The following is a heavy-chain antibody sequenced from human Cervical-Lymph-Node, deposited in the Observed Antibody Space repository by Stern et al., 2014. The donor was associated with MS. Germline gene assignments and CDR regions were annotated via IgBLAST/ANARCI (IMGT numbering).Heavy chain of an antibody. CDR1: GFTFSSYA. V-gene: IGHV3-23*04. D-gene: IGHD4-17*01. Sequence: VQLVESGGGLVQPGGSLRLSCAASGFTFSSYAMSWVRQAPGKRLESVSGINGSGGNTYKAESVKGRINISRDTVKNTRDLEKNSLRADDTAVYSCAKSTVTSLSDYWGQGTLVTVSS. CDR3: AKSTVTSLSDY. J-gene: IGHJ4*02. CDR2: INGSGGNT.